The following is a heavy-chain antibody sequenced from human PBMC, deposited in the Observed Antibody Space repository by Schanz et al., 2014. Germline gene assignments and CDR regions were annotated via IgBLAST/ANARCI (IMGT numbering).Heavy chain of an antibody. J-gene: IGHJ3*02. V-gene: IGHV1-69*04. D-gene: IGHD6-13*01. CDR2: IIPITGIT. CDR1: GGTFSSYA. CDR3: ARNIIATARAYDI. Sequence: QVQLVQSGAEVKKPGSSVKVSCKASGGTFSSYAFSWVRQAPGQGLEWMGRIIPITGITNYAQKFQGRVTFTADKSTSTAYMELRSLRSDDTAVYYCARNIIATARAYDIWGQGTMVTVSS.